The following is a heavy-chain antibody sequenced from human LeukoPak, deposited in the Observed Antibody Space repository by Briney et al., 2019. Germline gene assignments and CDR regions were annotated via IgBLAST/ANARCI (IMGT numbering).Heavy chain of an antibody. CDR1: GGSISSGGYY. D-gene: IGHD6-6*01. CDR2: IYYSGST. CDR3: ARSSIAARTTFFDI. V-gene: IGHV4-31*03. Sequence: SQTLSLTCTVSGGSISSGGYYWSWIRQHPGKGLEWIGYIYYSGSTYYNPSLKSRVTISVDTSKNQFSLKLSSATAADTAVYYCARSSIAARTTFFDIWGQGTMVTVSS. J-gene: IGHJ3*02.